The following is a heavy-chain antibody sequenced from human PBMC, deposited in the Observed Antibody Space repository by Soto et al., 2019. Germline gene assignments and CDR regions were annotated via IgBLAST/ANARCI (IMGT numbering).Heavy chain of an antibody. CDR3: ARVPDYYYYGMDV. CDR1: GFTFSSYE. V-gene: IGHV3-48*03. J-gene: IGHJ6*02. CDR2: ISSSGSTI. Sequence: GGSLRLSCAASGFTFSSYEMNWARQAPGKGLEWVSYISSSGSTIYYADSVKGRFTISRDNAKNSLYLQMNSLRAEDTAVYYCARVPDYYYYGMDVWGQGTTVTVSS.